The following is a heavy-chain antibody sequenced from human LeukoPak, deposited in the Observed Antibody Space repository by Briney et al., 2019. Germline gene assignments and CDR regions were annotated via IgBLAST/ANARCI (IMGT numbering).Heavy chain of an antibody. CDR3: ARGSYGDPIFDY. D-gene: IGHD4-17*01. CDR2: IYYSGST. Sequence: SETLSLTCTVSGGSISSSSYYWGWIRQPPGKGLEWIGSIYYSGSTYYNPSLKSRVTISVDTSKNQFSLKLSSVTAADTAVYYCARGSYGDPIFDYWGQGTLVTVSS. CDR1: GGSISSSSYY. V-gene: IGHV4-39*07. J-gene: IGHJ4*02.